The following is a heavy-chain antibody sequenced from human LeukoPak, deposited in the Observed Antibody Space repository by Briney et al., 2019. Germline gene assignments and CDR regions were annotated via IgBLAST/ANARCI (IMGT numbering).Heavy chain of an antibody. CDR2: ISGRDGST. CDR1: GFTFSSFA. J-gene: IGHJ4*02. D-gene: IGHD2/OR15-2a*01. CDR3: ARAGNTRFDY. V-gene: IGHV3-23*01. Sequence: GGSQRLSCAASGFTFSSFAMSWVRQAPGKGLEWVSGISGRDGSTYYADSVKGRFTISRDNSKNTLYLQMNSLRAEDTAVYYCARAGNTRFDYWGQGTLVTVSS.